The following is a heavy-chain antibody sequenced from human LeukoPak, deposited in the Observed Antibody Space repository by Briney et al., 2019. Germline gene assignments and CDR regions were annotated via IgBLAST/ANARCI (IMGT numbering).Heavy chain of an antibody. CDR1: GDPLNDNLYY. CDR3: VRDGRFDSACFDS. J-gene: IGHJ4*02. V-gene: IGHV4-39*07. D-gene: IGHD6-19*01. Sequence: SETLSLTCNVSGDPLNDNLYYWGWIRQSPGKGLEWIGAFYSSGSTSSHSSLKSRVTMSVDTSRTQLSLKLDSVTDTDTAAYYCVRDGRFDSACFDSWGPGILVTVSS. CDR2: FYSSGST.